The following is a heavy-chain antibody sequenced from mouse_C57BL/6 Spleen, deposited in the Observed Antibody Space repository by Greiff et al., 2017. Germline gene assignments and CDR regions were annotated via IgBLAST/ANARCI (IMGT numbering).Heavy chain of an antibody. Sequence: QVQLQQPGAELVKPGASVKMSCKASGYTFTSYWITWVKQRPGQGLEWIGDIYPGSGSTNYNEKFKSKATLTVDTSSSTAYMQLSSLTSEDSAVYYCARSSYYEDDGYAMDYWGQGTSVTVSS. V-gene: IGHV1-55*01. CDR1: GYTFTSYW. D-gene: IGHD2-4*01. J-gene: IGHJ4*01. CDR3: ARSSYYEDDGYAMDY. CDR2: IYPGSGST.